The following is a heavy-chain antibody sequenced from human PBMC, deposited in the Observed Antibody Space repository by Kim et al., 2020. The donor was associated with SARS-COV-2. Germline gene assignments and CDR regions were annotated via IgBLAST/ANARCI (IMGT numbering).Heavy chain of an antibody. D-gene: IGHD3-10*01. CDR1: GFTFSSYG. CDR2: IWYDGSKK. Sequence: GGSLRLSCAASGFTFSSYGMHWVRQPPGKGLEWVAVIWYDGSKKYYADSVKGRFTISRDDSKNSLFLQMNSLRREDTAVYYCAREAGAFGGPDPWGQGTPVTVSS. V-gene: IGHV3-33*08. J-gene: IGHJ5*02. CDR3: AREAGAFGGPDP.